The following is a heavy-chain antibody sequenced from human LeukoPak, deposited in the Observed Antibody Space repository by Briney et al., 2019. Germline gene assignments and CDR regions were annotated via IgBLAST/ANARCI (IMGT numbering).Heavy chain of an antibody. CDR2: IIPIFGTA. CDR3: ARSLKVGATSHFDL. CDR1: GGTFSSYA. Sequence: GSSVKVSCKASGGTFSSYAISWVRQAPGQGLEWMGGIIPIFGTANYAQKFQGRVTITTDESTSTAYMELSSLRSEDTAVYYCARSLKVGATSHFDLWGRGTLVTVSS. J-gene: IGHJ2*01. D-gene: IGHD1-26*01. V-gene: IGHV1-69*05.